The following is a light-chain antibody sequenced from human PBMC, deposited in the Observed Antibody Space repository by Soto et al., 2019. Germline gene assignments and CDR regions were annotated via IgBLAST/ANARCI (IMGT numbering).Light chain of an antibody. CDR1: SSDVGGYNY. CDR3: SSYTTSSTVV. J-gene: IGLJ2*01. V-gene: IGLV2-14*03. CDR2: DVI. Sequence: QYALTQPASVSGSPGQSITISCTGTSSDVGGYNYVSWFQQHPGKAPKLMIYDVINRPSGVSNRFSGSKSGNTASLTISGLQAEDEADYYCSSYTTSSTVVFGGGTQLTVL.